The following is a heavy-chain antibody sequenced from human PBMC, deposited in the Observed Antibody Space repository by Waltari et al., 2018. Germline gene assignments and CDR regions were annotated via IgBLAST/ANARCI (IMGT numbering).Heavy chain of an antibody. V-gene: IGHV3-30*18. D-gene: IGHD3-22*01. CDR2: ISYDGSNK. J-gene: IGHJ4*02. CDR1: GSTFSHYA. Sequence: QVQLVGSGGIVVQPGRSLRLSRAASGSTFSHYALHLARPAPGKGLEWVTSISYDGSNKYYADSVKGRFTISRDNSKNTVYLQMNSLRTEDTAVYFCAKPKLSSGYYPFDSWGPGTLVTVSS. CDR3: AKPKLSSGYYPFDS.